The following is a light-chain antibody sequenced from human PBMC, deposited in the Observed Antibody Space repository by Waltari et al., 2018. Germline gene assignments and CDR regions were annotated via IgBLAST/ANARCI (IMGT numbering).Light chain of an antibody. V-gene: IGKV3D-15*01. Sequence: EIVMTQSPATLSVSPGEGVTLSCRASQSVSTKLAWYQLKPGQAPRLLIYDASSRATGIPGRFSGSGSGTEITLTISSLQSEDFALYYCQQYHNWPPWTFGQGTKVEIK. CDR1: QSVSTK. CDR2: DAS. J-gene: IGKJ1*01. CDR3: QQYHNWPPWT.